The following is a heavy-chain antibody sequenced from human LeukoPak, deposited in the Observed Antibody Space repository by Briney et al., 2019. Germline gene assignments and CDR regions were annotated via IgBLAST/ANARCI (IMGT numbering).Heavy chain of an antibody. V-gene: IGHV3-30*02. CDR1: GFTFSTHG. J-gene: IGHJ4*02. CDR3: AREHQSPSKTITGYSSSWYGGYFDY. D-gene: IGHD6-13*01. CDR2: IRFDGSHK. Sequence: GGSLRLSCAASGFTFSTHGMHWVRQAPGKGLEWVAFIRFDGSHKYSAESVKGRFTISRDNSNNTLFLQMNSLRAEDTAVYYCAREHQSPSKTITGYSSSWYGGYFDYWGQGTLVTVSS.